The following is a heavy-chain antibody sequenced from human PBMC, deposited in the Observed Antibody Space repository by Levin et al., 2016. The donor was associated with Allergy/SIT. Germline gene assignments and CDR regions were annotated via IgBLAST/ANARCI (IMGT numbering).Heavy chain of an antibody. CDR1: GGSISTNTW. CDR3: ARHGGFFFDY. J-gene: IGHJ4*02. V-gene: IGHV4-4*02. CDR2: IDENGGT. Sequence: SETLSLTCAVSGGSISTNTWWSWVRKPPGKGLEWIGQIDENGGTNYSPSLRSRVSMLVDRSKNQFSLKVYSVTAADTAMYYCARHGGFFFDYWGLGALVTVSS. D-gene: IGHD6-25*01.